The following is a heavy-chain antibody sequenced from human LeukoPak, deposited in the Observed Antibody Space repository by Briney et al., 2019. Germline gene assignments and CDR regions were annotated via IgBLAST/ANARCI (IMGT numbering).Heavy chain of an antibody. CDR3: ARVRAIGVGRRYYFDY. Sequence: SETLSLTCAVYGGSFSGYFWSWIRQPPGKGLEWIGEINHSGITNYNPSLQSRVTISVDTSNNQFSLKLSSVTAADTAVYYCARVRAIGVGRRYYFDYWGQGTLVTVSA. CDR1: GGSFSGYF. D-gene: IGHD3-16*01. J-gene: IGHJ4*02. CDR2: INHSGIT. V-gene: IGHV4-34*01.